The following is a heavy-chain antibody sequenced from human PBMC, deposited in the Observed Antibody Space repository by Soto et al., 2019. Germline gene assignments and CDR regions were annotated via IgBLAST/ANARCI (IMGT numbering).Heavy chain of an antibody. J-gene: IGHJ4*02. CDR2: IYYSGST. CDR3: ARLQWLGPGDY. Sequence: ASETLSLTCTVSGGSISSSSYYWGWIRQPPGKGLEWIGSIYYSGSTYYNPSLKSRVTISVDTSKNQFSLKLSSVTAADTAVYYCARLQWLGPGDYWGQGTLVTVSS. D-gene: IGHD6-19*01. CDR1: GGSISSSSYY. V-gene: IGHV4-39*01.